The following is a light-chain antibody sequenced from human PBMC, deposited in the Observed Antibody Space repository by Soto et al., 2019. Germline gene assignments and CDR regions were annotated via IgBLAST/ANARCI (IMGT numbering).Light chain of an antibody. CDR2: TAS. CDR3: QQSYSIPIT. V-gene: IGKV1-39*01. CDR1: HSIGRY. J-gene: IGKJ5*01. Sequence: IHMTHSPSSLSASRGDIATLTFRAIHSIGRYLNWYQEKPLQSPNVVIFTASSLQGGVPSRFNSSGAGTEFTLTISSLQPEDFANYYCQQSYSIPITFGQGTRLEIK.